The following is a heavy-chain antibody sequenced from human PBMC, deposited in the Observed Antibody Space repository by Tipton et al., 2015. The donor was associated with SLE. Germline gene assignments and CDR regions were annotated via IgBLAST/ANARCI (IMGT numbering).Heavy chain of an antibody. D-gene: IGHD6-6*01. CDR1: GGSISSSDW. Sequence: TLSLTCAVSGGSISSSDWCSWVRQPPGRGLEWIGEIYHSGSTNYNPSLKSRLTISVDTSKKQFSLKLSSVTAADTAVYFCARGRSSLYYYYYMDVWGKGTTVTVSS. CDR2: IYHSGST. J-gene: IGHJ6*03. V-gene: IGHV4-4*01. CDR3: ARGRSSLYYYYYMDV.